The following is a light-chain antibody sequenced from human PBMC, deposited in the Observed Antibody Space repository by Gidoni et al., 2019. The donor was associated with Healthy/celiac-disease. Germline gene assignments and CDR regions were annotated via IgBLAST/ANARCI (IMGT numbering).Light chain of an antibody. CDR3: QQRSNWPPLT. V-gene: IGKV3-11*01. Sequence: EIVLTQSPATLSLSPGERATRSCRASQSVSSYLAWYQQKPGQAPRLLSYDAATRATGIPTRCSGSGSWTDFSLTISSRQPADVAVYYCQQRSNWPPLTFGQGTRLEIK. J-gene: IGKJ5*01. CDR1: QSVSSY. CDR2: DAA.